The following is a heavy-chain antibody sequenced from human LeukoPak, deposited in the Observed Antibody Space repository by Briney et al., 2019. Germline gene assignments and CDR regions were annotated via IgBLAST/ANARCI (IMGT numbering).Heavy chain of an antibody. CDR2: MNPNSGNT. Sequence: GASVTVSCKASGGTFTSYDINWVLQATGQGLEWMGWMNPNSGNTGYAQKFQGRVTMTRNTSISTAYMELSSLRSEDTAVYYCARGIGELDFDYWGQGTLVTVSS. J-gene: IGHJ4*02. V-gene: IGHV1-8*01. CDR3: ARGIGELDFDY. D-gene: IGHD3-10*01. CDR1: GGTFTSYD.